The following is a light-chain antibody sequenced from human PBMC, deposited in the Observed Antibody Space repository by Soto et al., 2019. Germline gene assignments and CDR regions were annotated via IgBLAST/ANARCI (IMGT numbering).Light chain of an antibody. J-gene: IGKJ1*01. CDR3: QQRSNWPPTWT. Sequence: EIVLTQSSATLSLSPGERATLSCRASQIVSSYLAWYQQKPGQSPRLLIYDASNRATGIPARFSGSGSGTDFTLTISSLEPEDFAVYYCQQRSNWPPTWTFGQGTKVDIK. CDR1: QIVSSY. V-gene: IGKV3-11*01. CDR2: DAS.